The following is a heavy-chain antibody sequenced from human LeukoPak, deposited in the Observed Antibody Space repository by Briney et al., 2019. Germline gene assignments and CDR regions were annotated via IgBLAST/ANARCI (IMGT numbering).Heavy chain of an antibody. V-gene: IGHV3-11*06. D-gene: IGHD7-27*01. Sequence: GGSLRLSCAASGFTFSDYYMSWIRQAPGKGLEWVSYISSSSSYTNYADSVKGRFTISRDNAKKSLYLQMNSLRAEDTAVYYCARAGEGDYYYWGQGTLVTVSS. J-gene: IGHJ4*02. CDR3: ARAGEGDYYY. CDR1: GFTFSDYY. CDR2: ISSSSSYT.